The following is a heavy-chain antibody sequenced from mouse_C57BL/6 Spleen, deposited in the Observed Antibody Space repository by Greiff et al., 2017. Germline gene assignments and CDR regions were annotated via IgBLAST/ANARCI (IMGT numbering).Heavy chain of an antibody. CDR3: ARPWLAY. Sequence: VQLQQSGPELVKPGASVKISCKASGYTFTDYYMNWVKQSHGKSLEWIGDINPNNGGTSYNQKFKGKATLTVDKSSSTAYMELRSLTSEDSAVYYCARPWLAYWGQGTLVTVSA. V-gene: IGHV1-26*01. J-gene: IGHJ3*01. CDR2: INPNNGGT. CDR1: GYTFTDYY.